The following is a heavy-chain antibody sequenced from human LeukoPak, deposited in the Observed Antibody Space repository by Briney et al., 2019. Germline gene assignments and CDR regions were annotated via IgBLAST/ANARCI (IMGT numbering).Heavy chain of an antibody. V-gene: IGHV3-21*01. CDR1: VFTFNSYS. D-gene: IGHD4-17*01. CDR2: ISSSSSYI. J-gene: IGHJ4*02. Sequence: SGGSVRLSCAPSVFTFNSYSMKWVRQAPGEGLEWVSSISSSSSYIYYADSVKGRLTISRDNAKNSLYLQMNSLRAEDTAVYYCARERDYGDYEDYWGQGTLVTVSS. CDR3: ARERDYGDYEDY.